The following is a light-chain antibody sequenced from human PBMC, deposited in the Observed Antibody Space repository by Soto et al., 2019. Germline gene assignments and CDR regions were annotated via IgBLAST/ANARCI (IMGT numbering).Light chain of an antibody. CDR1: QSVLYSSNNKNY. J-gene: IGKJ2*01. V-gene: IGKV4-1*01. Sequence: DIVMTQSPDSLAVSLGERATINCKSSQSVLYSSNNKNYLAWYQQKPGQPPKLLIYWASTRESGVPDRFSGSGAGTDFTPAISRLQGEGCAVYYCQQYYSTPPTFGQGTKLEIK. CDR2: WAS. CDR3: QQYYSTPPT.